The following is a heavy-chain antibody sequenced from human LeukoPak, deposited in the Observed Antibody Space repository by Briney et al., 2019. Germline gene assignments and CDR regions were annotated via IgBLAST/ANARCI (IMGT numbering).Heavy chain of an antibody. CDR1: GFTFSIYA. CDR3: AKDLGIAVAGTVDY. Sequence: SGGSLRLSCAASGFTFSIYAMSWVRQAPGKGLEWVSAISGSGGSTYYADSVKGRFTISRDNSKNTLYLQMNSLRAEDTAVYYCAKDLGIAVAGTVDYWGQGTLVTVSS. V-gene: IGHV3-23*01. D-gene: IGHD6-19*01. J-gene: IGHJ4*02. CDR2: ISGSGGST.